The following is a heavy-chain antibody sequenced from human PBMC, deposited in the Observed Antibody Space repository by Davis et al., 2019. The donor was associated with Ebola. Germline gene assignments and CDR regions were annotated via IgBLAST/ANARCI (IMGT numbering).Heavy chain of an antibody. Sequence: SETLSLTCTVSGGSISSYYWSWIRQPPGKGLEWIGYIYYSGNTNYNPSLKSRVTISVDTSKNQFSLKLSSVTAADTAVYYCARSPITYYYDSSGYRFDYWGQGTLVTVSS. CDR1: GGSISSYY. J-gene: IGHJ4*02. D-gene: IGHD3-22*01. CDR3: ARSPITYYYDSSGYRFDY. CDR2: IYYSGNT. V-gene: IGHV4-59*08.